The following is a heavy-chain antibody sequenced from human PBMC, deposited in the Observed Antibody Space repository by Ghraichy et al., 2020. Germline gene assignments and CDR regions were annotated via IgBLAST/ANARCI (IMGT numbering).Heavy chain of an antibody. D-gene: IGHD3-22*01. CDR1: GYTFTSYY. CDR2: INPSGGST. J-gene: IGHJ4*02. V-gene: IGHV1-46*01. CDR3: AREGITMIVVVRQRRGDFDY. Sequence: ASVKVSCKASGYTFTSYYMHWVRQAPGQGLEWMGIINPSGGSTSYAQKFQGRVTMTRDTSTSTVYMELSSLRSEDTAVYYCAREGITMIVVVRQRRGDFDYWGQGTLVTVSS.